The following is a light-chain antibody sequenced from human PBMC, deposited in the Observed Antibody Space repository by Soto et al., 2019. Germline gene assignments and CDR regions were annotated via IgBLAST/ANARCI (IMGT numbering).Light chain of an antibody. V-gene: IGKV3-11*01. J-gene: IGKJ1*01. CDR3: QQRRNWPRT. Sequence: EIVLTQSPPTLSLSPGERATLSCRASQSVSSYLAWYQQKPGQAPGFLIYDASKRATGIPARFSGSGSGTDFTLTIRSLEPEDFAVYYCQQRRNWPRTFGQGTKVEIK. CDR2: DAS. CDR1: QSVSSY.